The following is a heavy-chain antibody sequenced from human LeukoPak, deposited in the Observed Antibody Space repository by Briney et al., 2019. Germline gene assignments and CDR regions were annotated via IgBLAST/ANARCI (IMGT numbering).Heavy chain of an antibody. CDR2: INTDGSST. Sequence: GGSLRLSCAASGFTFISYGMRWVRQAPGKGRVWVSRINTDGSSTSYADSVKGRFTVSRDNAKNTVYLQVNSLRAEDTAVYFCTRELPREVTLDYWGQGTLVTVSS. CDR1: GFTFISYG. V-gene: IGHV3-74*01. J-gene: IGHJ4*01. D-gene: IGHD2-21*02. CDR3: TRELPREVTLDY.